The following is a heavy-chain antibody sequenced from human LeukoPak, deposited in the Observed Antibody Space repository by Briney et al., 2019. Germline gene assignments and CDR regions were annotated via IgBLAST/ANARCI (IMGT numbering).Heavy chain of an antibody. V-gene: IGHV3-30*04. CDR2: ISYDGSNK. J-gene: IGHJ5*02. D-gene: IGHD3-22*01. Sequence: PGRSLRLSCAASGFTFSSYAMHWVSQAPGKGLEWVAVISYDGSNKYYADSVKGRFTISRDNSKNTLYLQMNSLRAEDTAVYYCARESLYTYYYDSSGYSWFDPWGQGTLVTVSS. CDR3: ARESLYTYYYDSSGYSWFDP. CDR1: GFTFSSYA.